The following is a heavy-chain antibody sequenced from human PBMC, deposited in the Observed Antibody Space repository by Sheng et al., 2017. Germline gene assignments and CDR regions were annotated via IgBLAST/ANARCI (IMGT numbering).Heavy chain of an antibody. D-gene: IGHD3-10*01. Sequence: QVQLQQWGAGLLKPSETLSLTCAVYGGSFSGYYWSWIRQPHGKGTWSGLGKVNHSGSTNYNPSLKSRVTISVDTSKNQFSLKLSSVTAADTAVYYCARGRYYYGSGSYYTLWYFDYWGQGTLVTVSS. CDR2: VNHSGST. J-gene: IGHJ4*02. CDR1: GGSFSGYY. V-gene: IGHV4-34*01. CDR3: ARGRYYYGSGSYYTLWYFDY.